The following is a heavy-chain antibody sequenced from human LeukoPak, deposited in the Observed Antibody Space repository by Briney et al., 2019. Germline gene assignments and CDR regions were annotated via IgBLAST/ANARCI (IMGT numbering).Heavy chain of an antibody. CDR2: ISGSSDYI. V-gene: IGHV3-21*01. CDR1: GFTFSSYS. Sequence: GGSLRLSCAASGFTFSSYSMSWVRQAPGKGLEWVSSISGSSDYIFYADSVKGRVTISRDNAKNSLLLQRNSLRAEDTAVYYCARSETGRHFDYWGQGALVTVSS. J-gene: IGHJ4*02. CDR3: ARSETGRHFDY. D-gene: IGHD3-9*01.